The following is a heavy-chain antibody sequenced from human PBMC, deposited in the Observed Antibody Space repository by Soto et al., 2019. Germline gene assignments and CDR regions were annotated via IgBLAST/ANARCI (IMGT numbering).Heavy chain of an antibody. Sequence: SETLCLTCTVAGGSSSGYYWSWIRQPPGKGLEWIGYIYYSGSTNYNPSLKSRVTISVDTSKSQFSLKLSSVTAADTAVYYCATRGGVTTDEYLQHWGQGTLVTVSS. V-gene: IGHV4-59*01. D-gene: IGHD4-17*01. CDR1: GGSSSGYY. CDR2: IYYSGST. J-gene: IGHJ1*01. CDR3: ATRGGVTTDEYLQH.